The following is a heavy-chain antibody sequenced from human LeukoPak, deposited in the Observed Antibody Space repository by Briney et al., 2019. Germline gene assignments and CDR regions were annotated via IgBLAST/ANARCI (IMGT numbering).Heavy chain of an antibody. D-gene: IGHD1-26*01. CDR3: ARDAIVGATGGDY. CDR1: GYTFTGYY. V-gene: IGHV1-2*02. Sequence: ASVKVSCKASGYTFTGYYVHWVRQAPGQGLEWMGWINPNSGGTNYAQKFQGRVTMTRDTSISTAYMELSRLRSDDTAVYYCARDAIVGATGGDYWGQGTLVTVSS. J-gene: IGHJ4*02. CDR2: INPNSGGT.